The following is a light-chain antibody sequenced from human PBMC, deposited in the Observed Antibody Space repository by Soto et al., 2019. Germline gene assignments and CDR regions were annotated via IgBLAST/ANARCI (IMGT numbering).Light chain of an antibody. CDR1: QSVSSSY. CDR2: GAS. CDR3: EQYGSSPIS. Sequence: EIVLTQSPGTRVLISGETATLTSRVSQSVSSSYLAWYQQKPGQAPRLLIYGASSRATGIPDRFSGSGSGTDFTLTISRLEPEDFAVYYCEQYGSSPISFGQGTRLEIK. V-gene: IGKV3-20*01. J-gene: IGKJ5*01.